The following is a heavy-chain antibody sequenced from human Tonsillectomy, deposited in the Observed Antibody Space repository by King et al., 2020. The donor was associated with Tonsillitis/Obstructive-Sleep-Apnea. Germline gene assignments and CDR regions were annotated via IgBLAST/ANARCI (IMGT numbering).Heavy chain of an antibody. CDR3: ARLSYYHMDV. V-gene: IGHV3-48*03. J-gene: IGHJ6*03. CDR1: GFTFSSSE. CDR2: ISRSGSII. Sequence: VQLVESGGGLVQPGGSLRLSCAASGFTFSSSEMNWVRQAPGKGLEWISYISRSGSIIYYADSVKGRFTISRDNAKNSLYLQMNSLRAEDTAVYYRARLSYYHMDVWGRGTTVTVSS.